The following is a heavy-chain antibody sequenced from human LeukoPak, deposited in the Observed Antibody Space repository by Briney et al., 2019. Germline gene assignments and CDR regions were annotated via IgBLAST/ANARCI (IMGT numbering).Heavy chain of an antibody. V-gene: IGHV4-34*01. CDR1: GGSFSGYF. CDR3: ARRGMITLVRGVIMSGSIDY. CDR2: INHSGST. D-gene: IGHD3-10*01. J-gene: IGHJ4*02. Sequence: SDTQSLTCAVCGGSFSGYFWIWIRQPPPKGLEWIGEINHSGSTNYNPSLRIRVTISVDTSKNHFSLKLNSVIAADTAVYFCARRGMITLVRGVIMSGSIDYWGQRILVTVSS.